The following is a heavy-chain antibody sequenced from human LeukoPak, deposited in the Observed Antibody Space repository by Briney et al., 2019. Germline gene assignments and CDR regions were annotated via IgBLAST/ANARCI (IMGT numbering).Heavy chain of an antibody. Sequence: GGSLRLSCAASGFTFSSYSMNWVRQAPGKGLEWVSSISSSSSYIYYADSVKGRFTISRDNAKNSLYLQMNSLRAEDTAVYYCARGFQGPKVLRFLEWPRRWFDPWGQGTLVTVSS. CDR2: ISSSSSYI. D-gene: IGHD3-3*01. CDR1: GFTFSSYS. CDR3: ARGFQGPKVLRFLEWPRRWFDP. J-gene: IGHJ5*02. V-gene: IGHV3-21*01.